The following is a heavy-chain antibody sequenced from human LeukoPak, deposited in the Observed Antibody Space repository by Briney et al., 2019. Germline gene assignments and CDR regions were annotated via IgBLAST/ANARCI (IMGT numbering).Heavy chain of an antibody. J-gene: IGHJ4*02. D-gene: IGHD1-1*01. CDR1: GYTFTGYY. Sequence: ASVKVSCKASGYTFTGYYMHWVRQAPGQGLEWMGRINPNSGGTNYAQKFQGRVTMTRDTSISTADMELRSLTSDDTAVYYCARGSNWNDAIDYWGQGTLVTVSS. CDR2: INPNSGGT. V-gene: IGHV1-2*06. CDR3: ARGSNWNDAIDY.